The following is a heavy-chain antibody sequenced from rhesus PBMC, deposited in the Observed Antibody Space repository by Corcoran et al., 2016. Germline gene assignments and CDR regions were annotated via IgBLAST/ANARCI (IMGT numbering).Heavy chain of an antibody. J-gene: IGHJ4*01. D-gene: IGHD6-13*01. CDR3: ARGGAAGRD. Sequence: EVQLVESGGGLAKPGGSLRLSCAASGFTFSSYWMNWVRQTPGKGLEWISAINIGGGRTYYADSVKGRYTSARENSKNTLFLQINSLRAEDTAVYYCARGGAAGRDWGQGVLVTVSS. CDR2: INIGGGRT. CDR1: GFTFSSYW. V-gene: IGHV3S42*01.